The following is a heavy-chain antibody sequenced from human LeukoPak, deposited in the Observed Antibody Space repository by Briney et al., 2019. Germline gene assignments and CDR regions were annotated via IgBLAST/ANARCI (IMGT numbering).Heavy chain of an antibody. CDR3: ARDRDDWPSFDY. Sequence: SETLSLTCAVYGGSFSGYYWSWIRQPPGKGLEWIGEINHSGSTNYNPSLKSRVTISVDTSKNQFSLKLSSVTAADTAVYYCARDRDDWPSFDYWGQGTLVTVSS. CDR1: GGSFSGYY. V-gene: IGHV4-34*01. J-gene: IGHJ4*02. D-gene: IGHD3-9*01. CDR2: INHSGST.